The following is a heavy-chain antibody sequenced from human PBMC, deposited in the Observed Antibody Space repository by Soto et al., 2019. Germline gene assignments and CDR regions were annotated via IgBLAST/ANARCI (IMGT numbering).Heavy chain of an antibody. CDR1: GFTFTTLG. V-gene: IGHV3-30*03. CDR3: ARDPNSAAWFGGSLDS. CDR2: ISYDGNTK. Sequence: QVQLVESGGGVVQPGRSLRLSCAASGFTFTTLGMHWVRQAPGKGLEWVALISYDGNTKYYADSVKGRFTISRDNAKNTVYLQMNSLRPEDTAVYYCARDPNSAAWFGGSLDSWGQGTLVTVSS. J-gene: IGHJ4*02. D-gene: IGHD3-10*01.